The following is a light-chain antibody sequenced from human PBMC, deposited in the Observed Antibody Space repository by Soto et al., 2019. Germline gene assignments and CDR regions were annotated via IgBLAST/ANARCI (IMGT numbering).Light chain of an antibody. CDR3: QQFTSYPLT. Sequence: EIVLTQSPGTLSLSPGGRATLSCRASQSVSSSYLAWYQRKPGRAPRLLIYGASGRATGIPDRFSGSGSGTDFTLTISRLEPEDFAVYYCQQFTSYPLTFGQGTRLEIK. J-gene: IGKJ5*01. V-gene: IGKV3-20*01. CDR2: GAS. CDR1: QSVSSSY.